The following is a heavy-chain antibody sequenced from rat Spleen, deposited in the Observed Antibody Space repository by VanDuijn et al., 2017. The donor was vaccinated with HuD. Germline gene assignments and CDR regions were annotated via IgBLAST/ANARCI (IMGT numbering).Heavy chain of an antibody. J-gene: IGHJ2*01. CDR3: ALHNSGYDWFAY. D-gene: IGHD4-3*01. CDR1: GFPFSDYG. V-gene: IGHV5S13*01. CDR2: ISTGGGNT. Sequence: EVQLVESGGGLVQPGRSMKLSCAASGFPFSDYGVAWVLQAPTKGLEWVASISTGGGNTYNRDSVKGRFTISRDNAKNTQYLQMDSLRSEDTATYYCALHNSGYDWFAYWGQGVMVTVSS.